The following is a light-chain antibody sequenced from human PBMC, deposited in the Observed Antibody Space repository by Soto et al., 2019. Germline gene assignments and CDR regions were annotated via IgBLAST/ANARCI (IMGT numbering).Light chain of an antibody. Sequence: DVRMTQSPSSVCASVGDRVTITGRASQGISSWLTWYQQKPGKAPNLLIYAASSLQSGVQSRFSGGGSGTDFTLTISSLQPEDSATYYCQQGNSFPLAFGGGTKVEIK. CDR1: QGISSW. CDR3: QQGNSFPLA. CDR2: AAS. V-gene: IGKV1-12*01. J-gene: IGKJ4*01.